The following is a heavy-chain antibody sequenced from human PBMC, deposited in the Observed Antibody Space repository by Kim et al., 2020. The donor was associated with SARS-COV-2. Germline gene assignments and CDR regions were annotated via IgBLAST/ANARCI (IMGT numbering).Heavy chain of an antibody. V-gene: IGHV3-30*04. J-gene: IGHJ3*02. CDR3: RASSAVAGILSAFDI. CDR1: GFTFSSYT. D-gene: IGHD6-19*01. CDR2: ISYDGSNK. Sequence: GGSLRLSCAASGFTFSSYTMHWVRQAPGKGLEWVAVISYDGSNKYYADSVKGRFTISRDNSKNTLYLQMNSLRVEDTAVYYCRASSAVAGILSAFDIWG.